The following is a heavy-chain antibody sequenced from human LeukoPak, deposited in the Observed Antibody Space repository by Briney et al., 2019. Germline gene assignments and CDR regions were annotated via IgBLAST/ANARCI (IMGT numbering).Heavy chain of an antibody. Sequence: RPSETLSLTCIVSGYSISSGYYWGWIRQSPGKGLEWIGSIYHSGSTYYNPSLKSRVTISVDTSTNQFSLKLRSVTAADTAVYYCARVRKMYQLPLTFDPWGQGTLVTVSS. CDR2: IYHSGST. V-gene: IGHV4-38-2*02. J-gene: IGHJ5*02. CDR3: ARVRKMYQLPLTFDP. CDR1: GYSISSGYY. D-gene: IGHD2-2*01.